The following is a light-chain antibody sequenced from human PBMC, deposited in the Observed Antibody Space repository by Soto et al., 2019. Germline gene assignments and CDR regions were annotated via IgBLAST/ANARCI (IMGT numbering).Light chain of an antibody. V-gene: IGKV1-39*01. CDR3: QQSYSTPLT. CDR1: QSISSY. J-gene: IGKJ4*01. CDR2: AAS. Sequence: DIQMTQSPSSLSASVGDRVTITCRASQSISSYLNWYQQKPGKAPKLLIYAASSLQSGVPSRFSGGGSGTDFTLTISSLQPEDFATYYCQQSYSTPLTFGGGTTVEIK.